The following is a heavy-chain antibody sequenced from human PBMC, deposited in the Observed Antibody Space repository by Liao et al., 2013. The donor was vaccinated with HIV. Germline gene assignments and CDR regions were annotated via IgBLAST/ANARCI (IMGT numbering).Heavy chain of an antibody. CDR1: GGSISSYY. J-gene: IGHJ5*02. CDR3: ARTDQYYDFWNGYENWFDP. V-gene: IGHV4-59*10. CDR2: IYSSGSA. D-gene: IGHD3-3*01. Sequence: QVQLQQWGAGLLKPSETLSLTCAVYGGSISSYYWSWIRQPAGKGLEWIGRIYSSGSANYNPSLKSRVTMSVDTSKNQFSLKLSSVTAADTAVYYCARTDQYYDFWNGYENWFDPWGQGTLVTVSS.